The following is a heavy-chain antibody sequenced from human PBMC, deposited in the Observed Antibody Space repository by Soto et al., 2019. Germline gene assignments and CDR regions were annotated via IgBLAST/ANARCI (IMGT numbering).Heavy chain of an antibody. Sequence: PSETLSLTCTVSGGSISSSSYYWGWIRQPPGKGLEWIGSIYYSGSTYYNPSLKSRVTISVDTSKNQFSLKLSSVTAADTAVYYCARLERWMVRGDFIDYWGQGTLVTVSS. D-gene: IGHD3-10*01. CDR1: GGSISSSSYY. CDR2: IYYSGST. V-gene: IGHV4-39*01. J-gene: IGHJ4*02. CDR3: ARLERWMVRGDFIDY.